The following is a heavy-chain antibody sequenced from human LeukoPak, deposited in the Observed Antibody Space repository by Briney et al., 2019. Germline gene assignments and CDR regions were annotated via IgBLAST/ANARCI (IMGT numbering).Heavy chain of an antibody. CDR3: ARTGSGSYHIDY. V-gene: IGHV3-48*03. CDR1: GFTFSSYE. CDR2: ISSSGSTI. D-gene: IGHD3-10*01. J-gene: IGHJ4*02. Sequence: GGSLRLSCAASGFTFSSYEMNWVRQAPGKGLEWVSYISSSGSTIYYADSVKGRFTISRDNSKNTLNLQMGSLRPEDMAVYYCARTGSGSYHIDYWGQGTLVTVSS.